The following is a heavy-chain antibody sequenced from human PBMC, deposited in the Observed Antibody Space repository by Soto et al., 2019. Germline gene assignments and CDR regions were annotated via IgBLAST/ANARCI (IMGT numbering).Heavy chain of an antibody. Sequence: EVQLVESGGGLVQPGGSLRLSCAASGFTVSSNYMSWVRQAPGKGLEWVSVIYSGGSTYYADSVKGRFTISRDNSKNTLYLQMNSLRAEDTAVYYCARAHHGYDFWSGYYTGGAFDIWGQGTMVTGSS. V-gene: IGHV3-66*01. CDR2: IYSGGST. D-gene: IGHD3-3*01. CDR1: GFTVSSNY. CDR3: ARAHHGYDFWSGYYTGGAFDI. J-gene: IGHJ3*02.